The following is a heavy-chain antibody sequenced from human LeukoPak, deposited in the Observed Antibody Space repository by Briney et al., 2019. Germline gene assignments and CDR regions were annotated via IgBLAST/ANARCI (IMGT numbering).Heavy chain of an antibody. CDR1: GYTFTSYG. CDR3: ARIPDYGGNSRGPYYFDY. V-gene: IGHV1-18*01. J-gene: IGHJ4*02. D-gene: IGHD4-23*01. CDR2: ISAYNGNT. Sequence: ASVKVSCKASGYTFTSYGISWVRQAPGQGLEWMGWISAYNGNTNYAQKLQGRVTITTDTSTSTAYMELRSLRSDDTAVYYCARIPDYGGNSRGPYYFDYWGQGTLVTVSS.